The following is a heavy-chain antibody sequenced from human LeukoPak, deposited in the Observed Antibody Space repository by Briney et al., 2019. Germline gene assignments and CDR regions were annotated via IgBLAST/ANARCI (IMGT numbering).Heavy chain of an antibody. D-gene: IGHD3-10*01. Sequence: SETLSLTCTVSGGSISSSSYYWGWIRQPPGKGLEWIRSIYYSGSTYYNPSLKSRVTISVDTSKNQFSLKLSSVTAADTAVYYCARKGDGSGSYYLSYWGQGTLVTVSS. CDR2: IYYSGST. CDR1: GGSISSSSYY. CDR3: ARKGDGSGSYYLSY. J-gene: IGHJ4*02. V-gene: IGHV4-39*01.